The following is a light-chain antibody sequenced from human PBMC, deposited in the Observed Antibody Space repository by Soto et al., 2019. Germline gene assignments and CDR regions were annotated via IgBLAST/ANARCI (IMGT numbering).Light chain of an antibody. CDR2: DTS. CDR1: QDIGTK. Sequence: QYRATRSVSPREKATLSSMASQDIGTKLAWYQQKPAQSPRLVIYDTSTRATGIPARFSGSGSGTDFTLTINSLEPEDFSVSYWQQRSSWPTTLGKGSRLEIK. J-gene: IGKJ5*01. CDR3: QQRSSWPTT. V-gene: IGKV3D-11*03.